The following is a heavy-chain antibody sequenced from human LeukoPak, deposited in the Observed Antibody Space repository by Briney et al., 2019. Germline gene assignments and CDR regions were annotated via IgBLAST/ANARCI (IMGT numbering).Heavy chain of an antibody. D-gene: IGHD1-1*01. CDR2: FDPEGGET. J-gene: IGHJ5*02. Sequence: ASVKVSCKVSGYTLTELSMHWVRQAPGKGLEWMGGFDPEGGETIYAQKFQGRVTMTEDTSTDTAYMELSSLRSEDTAVYYCATDGIWNDVGFWFDPWGQGTLVTVSS. CDR1: GYTLTELS. CDR3: ATDGIWNDVGFWFDP. V-gene: IGHV1-24*01.